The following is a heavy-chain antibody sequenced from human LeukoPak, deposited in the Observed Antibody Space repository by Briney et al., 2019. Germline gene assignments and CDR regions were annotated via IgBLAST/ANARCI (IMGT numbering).Heavy chain of an antibody. J-gene: IGHJ6*02. Sequence: GGSLRLSCAASGFTFSSYAMIWVRQAPGKGLDWVSAISGSGGITYYADSVKGRFTISRDNSKNTLYLQMNSLRAEDTAVYYCANLGQWLVPDYYYGMDVWGQGTTVTVSS. V-gene: IGHV3-23*01. CDR1: GFTFSSYA. CDR2: ISGSGGIT. D-gene: IGHD6-19*01. CDR3: ANLGQWLVPDYYYGMDV.